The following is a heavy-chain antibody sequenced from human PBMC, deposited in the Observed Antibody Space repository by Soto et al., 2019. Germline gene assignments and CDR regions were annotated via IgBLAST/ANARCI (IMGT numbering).Heavy chain of an antibody. Sequence: GGSLRLSCAASGFTFDDYAMHWVRQAPGKGLEWVSVISGSGCTTYYADSVKGRFTISRDNSKNSLHLQMNSLRAEDTAVYYCAKGLYGMDVWGQGTTVTVSS. V-gene: IGHV3-23*01. CDR1: GFTFDDYA. CDR2: ISGSGCTT. J-gene: IGHJ6*02. CDR3: AKGLYGMDV.